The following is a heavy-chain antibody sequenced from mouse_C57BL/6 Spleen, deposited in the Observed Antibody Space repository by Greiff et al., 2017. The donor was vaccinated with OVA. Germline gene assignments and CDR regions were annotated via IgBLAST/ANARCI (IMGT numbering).Heavy chain of an antibody. CDR1: GYTFTDYY. D-gene: IGHD2-3*01. CDR3: ARGWLLPYAMDY. Sequence: VQLQQSGPELVKPGASVKISCKASGYTFTDYYMNWVKQSHGKSLEWIGDINPNNGGTSDNQKFKGKATLTVDKSSSTAYMERRSLTSEDSAVYYCARGWLLPYAMDYWGQGTSVTVSS. CDR2: INPNNGGT. J-gene: IGHJ4*01. V-gene: IGHV1-26*01.